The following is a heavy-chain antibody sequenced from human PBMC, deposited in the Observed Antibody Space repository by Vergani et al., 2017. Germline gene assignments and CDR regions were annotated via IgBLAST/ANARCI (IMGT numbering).Heavy chain of an antibody. CDR2: IYYSGST. J-gene: IGHJ6*02. CDR1: GSSISTYY. V-gene: IGHV4-59*01. Sequence: QVQLQESGPGLVKPSETLSLTCSVSGSSISTYYWSWIRQPPGKGLEWIGYIYYSGSTNYNPSLKSRVTISVDTSKNQFSLKLTSVTAADTAVYYCAGQSASYYGMDVWGQGTTVTVSS. CDR3: AGQSASYYGMDV. D-gene: IGHD6-19*01.